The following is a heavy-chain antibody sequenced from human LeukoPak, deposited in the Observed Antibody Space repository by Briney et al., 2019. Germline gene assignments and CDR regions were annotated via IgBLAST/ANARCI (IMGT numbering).Heavy chain of an antibody. V-gene: IGHV4-39*07. Sequence: PSETLSLTCTVSGGSISSSSNYWGWIRQPPGKGLEWIGSIYYSGSTYYNPSLKSRVTISVDTSKNQFSLKLSSVTAADTAVYYSASPLKGPGTTFLSFDYWGQGTLVTVSS. CDR2: IYYSGST. J-gene: IGHJ4*02. D-gene: IGHD1-7*01. CDR1: GGSISSSSNY. CDR3: ASPLKGPGTTFLSFDY.